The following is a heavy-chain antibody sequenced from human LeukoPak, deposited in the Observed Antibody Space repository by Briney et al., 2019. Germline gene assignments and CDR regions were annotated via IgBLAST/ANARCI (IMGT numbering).Heavy chain of an antibody. J-gene: IGHJ4*02. Sequence: GGSLRLSCAASGFTFSSNSMNWVRQAPGKGLEWISYITYSSSTIFYADSVKGRFTISRDNAKNSLYLQVNSLRAEDTAVYYCARSPTTGGFDYWGRGTLVTVSS. CDR2: ITYSSSTI. V-gene: IGHV3-48*01. CDR3: ARSPTTGGFDY. D-gene: IGHD1-1*01. CDR1: GFTFSSNS.